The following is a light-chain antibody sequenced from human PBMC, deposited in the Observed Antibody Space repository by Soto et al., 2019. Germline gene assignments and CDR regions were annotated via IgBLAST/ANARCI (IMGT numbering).Light chain of an antibody. J-gene: IGLJ2*01. Sequence: QSVLTQPPSVTGAPGQRVTISCTGNNSKIGAGSGVNWYQQFPDKAPKLLIYANTHRPSGVPDRFSGSTSATSASLAITGLQTQDEADYYCQSFDSSLTGLIFGGGTKLTVL. CDR3: QSFDSSLTGLI. CDR1: NSKIGAGSG. CDR2: ANT. V-gene: IGLV1-40*01.